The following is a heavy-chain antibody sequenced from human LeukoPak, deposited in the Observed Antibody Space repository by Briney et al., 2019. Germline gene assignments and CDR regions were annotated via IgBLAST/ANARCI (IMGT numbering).Heavy chain of an antibody. V-gene: IGHV4-34*01. J-gene: IGHJ4*02. CDR1: GGSFSGYY. CDR3: ARQDLKVYYDYVWGSYRFDY. Sequence: SETLSLTCTVSGGSFSGYYWSWIRQPPGKGLEWIGEINHSGSTNYNPSLKSRVTISVDTSKNQFSLKLSSVTAADTAVYYCARQDLKVYYDYVWGSYRFDYWGQGTLVTVSS. CDR2: INHSGST. D-gene: IGHD3-16*02.